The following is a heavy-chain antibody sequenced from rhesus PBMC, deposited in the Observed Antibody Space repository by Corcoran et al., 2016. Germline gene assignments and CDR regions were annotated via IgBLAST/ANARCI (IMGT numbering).Heavy chain of an antibody. CDR3: ARRKFQRGAFDF. V-gene: IGHV4-122*02. J-gene: IGHJ3*01. Sequence: QVQLQESGPGLVKPSETLSLTCAVSGYSISSGYYWSWIRQPPGKGVEWIGYITYSGSTSYNPSLKSRVPISRDTSKNQFSLKLSSVTAADTAVYYCARRKFQRGAFDFGGQGLRVTVSS. CDR2: ITYSGST. CDR1: GYSISSGYY.